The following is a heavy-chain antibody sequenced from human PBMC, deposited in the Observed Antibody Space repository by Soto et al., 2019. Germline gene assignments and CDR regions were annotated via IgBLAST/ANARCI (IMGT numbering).Heavy chain of an antibody. CDR2: ISAYNGNT. V-gene: IGHV1-18*04. J-gene: IGHJ4*02. Sequence: ASMKVSCKASGYTFTSYGISWVRQAPGQGLEWMGWISAYNGNTNYAQKLQGRVTMTTDTSTSTAYMELRSLRSDDTAVYYCARVRDYDILTGYSNYFDYWGQGTLVTVSS. CDR3: ARVRDYDILTGYSNYFDY. CDR1: GYTFTSYG. D-gene: IGHD3-9*01.